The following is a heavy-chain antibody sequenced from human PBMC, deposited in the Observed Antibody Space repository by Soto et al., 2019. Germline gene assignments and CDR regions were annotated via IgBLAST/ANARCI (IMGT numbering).Heavy chain of an antibody. J-gene: IGHJ4*02. D-gene: IGHD5-18*01. Sequence: QVQLQESGPGLVKPSGTLSLTCAVSGGSISSSNWWSWVRQPPGKGLEWIGEIYHSGSTNYNPSLKSRVTVSVDKSKKQFSLTLSSVTAADTAVYYCALSRYSYGMKTDYWGQGTLVTVSS. CDR2: IYHSGST. V-gene: IGHV4-4*02. CDR1: GGSISSSNW. CDR3: ALSRYSYGMKTDY.